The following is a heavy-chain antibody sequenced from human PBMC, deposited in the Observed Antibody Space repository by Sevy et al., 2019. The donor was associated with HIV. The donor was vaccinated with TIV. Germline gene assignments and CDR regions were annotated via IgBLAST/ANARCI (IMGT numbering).Heavy chain of an antibody. CDR1: GFTFTNAW. D-gene: IGHD2-21*01. J-gene: IGHJ4*02. Sequence: GGSLRLSCEASGFTFTNAWMIWIRQGPGKRLEWVGRIKSRADGGTTDYAASVKGRFTISRDDSKDTMYLQMNDLKMQDTAVYYCPYPRLGLPTNGGDYPDYWGQGTLVTVSS. CDR3: PYPRLGLPTNGGDYPDY. V-gene: IGHV3-15*01. CDR2: IKSRADGGTT.